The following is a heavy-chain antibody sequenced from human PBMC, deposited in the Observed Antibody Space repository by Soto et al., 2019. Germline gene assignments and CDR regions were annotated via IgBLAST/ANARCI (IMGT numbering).Heavy chain of an antibody. D-gene: IGHD3-16*02. Sequence: ASVKVSCKASGYTFTGYYMHWVRQAPGQGLERMGWINPNSGGTNYAQKFQGRVTMTRDTSISTAYMELSRLRSDDTAVYYCARKKIMITFGGVIVPFDYWGQGTLVTVSS. CDR1: GYTFTGYY. CDR3: ARKKIMITFGGVIVPFDY. V-gene: IGHV1-2*02. J-gene: IGHJ4*02. CDR2: INPNSGGT.